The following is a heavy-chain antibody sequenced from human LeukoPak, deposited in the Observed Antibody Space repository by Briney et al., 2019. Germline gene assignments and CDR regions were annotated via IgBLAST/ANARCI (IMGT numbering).Heavy chain of an antibody. CDR1: GGSFSGYY. CDR2: INHSGST. Sequence: SETLSLTCAVYGGSFSGYYWSWIRQPPGKGLEWIGEINHSGSTNYNPSLKSRVTISVDASKNQFSLKLSSVTAADTAVYYCARARWIQLWSTEERFDYWGQGTLVTVSS. J-gene: IGHJ4*02. CDR3: ARARWIQLWSTEERFDY. V-gene: IGHV4-34*01. D-gene: IGHD5-18*01.